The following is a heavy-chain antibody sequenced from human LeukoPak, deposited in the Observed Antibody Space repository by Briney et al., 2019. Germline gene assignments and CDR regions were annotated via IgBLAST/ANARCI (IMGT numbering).Heavy chain of an antibody. CDR1: GFTFSSYS. Sequence: GGSLRLSCAASGFTFSSYSMGWVRQAPGKGLEWVSGIGGSGVSTYYADSVKGRFTISRDNSRNTLYLQMNSLRAEDTAVYYCAKASGYSSPYYYYMDVWGKGTTVTVSS. CDR3: AKASGYSSPYYYYMDV. J-gene: IGHJ6*03. D-gene: IGHD6-13*01. V-gene: IGHV3-23*01. CDR2: IGGSGVST.